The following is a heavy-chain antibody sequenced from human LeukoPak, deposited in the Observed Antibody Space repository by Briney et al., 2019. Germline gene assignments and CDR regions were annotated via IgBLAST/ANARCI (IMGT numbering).Heavy chain of an antibody. Sequence: PGRSLRLSCAASGFTFSSYGMHWVRQAPGKGLEWVAVIWYDGSNKYYADSVKGRFTISRDNSKNTLYLQMNSLRAEDTAVYYCAKDRWAGTITVSDYWGQGTLVTVSS. D-gene: IGHD6-19*01. CDR2: IWYDGSNK. CDR1: GFTFSSYG. V-gene: IGHV3-33*06. J-gene: IGHJ4*02. CDR3: AKDRWAGTITVSDY.